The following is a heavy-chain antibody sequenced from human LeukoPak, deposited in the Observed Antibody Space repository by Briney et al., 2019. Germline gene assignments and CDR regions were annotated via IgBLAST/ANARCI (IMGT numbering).Heavy chain of an antibody. Sequence: SETLSLTCTVSGGSISSSSYYWGWIRQPPGKGLEWIGSIYYSGSTYYNPSLKSRVTISVDTSKKQFSLKLSSVTAADAAAYFCARDPLSTNDFDIWGQGTMVTVSS. CDR3: ARDPLSTNDFDI. J-gene: IGHJ3*02. CDR2: IYYSGST. CDR1: GGSISSSSYY. D-gene: IGHD1-1*01. V-gene: IGHV4-39*07.